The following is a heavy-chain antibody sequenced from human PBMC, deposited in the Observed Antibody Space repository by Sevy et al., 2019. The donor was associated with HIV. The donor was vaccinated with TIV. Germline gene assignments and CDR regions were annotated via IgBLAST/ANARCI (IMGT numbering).Heavy chain of an antibody. Sequence: GESLKISCAASGFTFSSYGMHWVRQAPGKGLEWVAVIWYDESNKNYAVSVKGRFTISRDNSKNRLYLQMNSLRAEDTAVYYCARGYGDYVSYYYGMDVWGQGTTVTVSS. V-gene: IGHV3-33*01. J-gene: IGHJ6*02. CDR3: ARGYGDYVSYYYGMDV. CDR2: IWYDESNK. D-gene: IGHD4-17*01. CDR1: GFTFSSYG.